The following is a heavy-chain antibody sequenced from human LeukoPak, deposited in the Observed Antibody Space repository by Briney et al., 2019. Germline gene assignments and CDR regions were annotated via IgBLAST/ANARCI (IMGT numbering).Heavy chain of an antibody. CDR3: AKGGYDYVEVAYFDY. CDR1: GFTFSNYA. CDR2: IIASSGST. D-gene: IGHD5-12*01. V-gene: IGHV3-23*01. Sequence: GGSLRLYCTASGFTFSNYAMNWVRQALGKGLEWVSTIIASSGSTFYAESVKGRFTISKDTSKNTLYLHMSSLRADERAVYYCAKGGYDYVEVAYFDYCGQGTLVTVSS. J-gene: IGHJ4*02.